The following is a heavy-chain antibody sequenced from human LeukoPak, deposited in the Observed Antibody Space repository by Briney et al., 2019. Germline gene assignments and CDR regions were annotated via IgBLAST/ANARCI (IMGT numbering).Heavy chain of an antibody. CDR1: GGSFSGYY. Sequence: SETLSLTCAVYGGSFSGYYWSWIRQPPGKGLEWIGEINHSGSTNYNPSLKSRVTISVDTSKNQFSLKLRSVTAADTAVYYCARSDFGDIVVVLAAPIGWFDPWGQGTLVTVSS. CDR3: ARSDFGDIVVVLAAPIGWFDP. D-gene: IGHD2-2*01. J-gene: IGHJ5*02. CDR2: INHSGST. V-gene: IGHV4-34*01.